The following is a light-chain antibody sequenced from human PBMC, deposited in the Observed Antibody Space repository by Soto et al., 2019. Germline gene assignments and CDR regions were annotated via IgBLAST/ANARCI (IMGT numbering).Light chain of an antibody. CDR1: SSDVGHYNY. Sequence: QSVLTQPASVSGSPGQSITISCTGTSSDVGHYNYVSWYQHHPGKAPKLMIYEVNNRPSGVSHRFSGSKSGNTASLTISGLQAEDEADYYCSSFSSTSTLYVFGSGTKLTVL. V-gene: IGLV2-14*01. J-gene: IGLJ1*01. CDR3: SSFSSTSTLYV. CDR2: EVN.